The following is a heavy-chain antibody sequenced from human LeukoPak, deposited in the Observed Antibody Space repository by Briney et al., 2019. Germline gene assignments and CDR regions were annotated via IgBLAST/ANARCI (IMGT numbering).Heavy chain of an antibody. CDR2: ISGSGGST. V-gene: IGHV3-23*01. CDR1: GFTFSSYA. Sequence: GGSLRLSCAASGFTFSSYAMSWVRQAPGKGLEWVSAISGSGGSTYYADSVKGRFTISRDNSKNTLYLQMNSLRAEDTAVFYCAKDYYGSGSYLDAWGQGTTVTVSS. D-gene: IGHD3-10*01. CDR3: AKDYYGSGSYLDA. J-gene: IGHJ6*02.